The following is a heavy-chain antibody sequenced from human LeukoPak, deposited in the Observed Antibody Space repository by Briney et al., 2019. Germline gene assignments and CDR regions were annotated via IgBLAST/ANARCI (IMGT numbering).Heavy chain of an antibody. CDR2: IYTSGST. Sequence: SETLSLTCAVCGGSFSSYYWSWIRQPAGKGLEWIGRIYTSGSTNYNPSLKSRVTMSVDTSKNQFSLKLSSVTAADTAVYYCARDPGLITFGGVIPSEGYYFDYWGQGTLVTVSS. V-gene: IGHV4-4*07. D-gene: IGHD3-16*02. J-gene: IGHJ4*02. CDR1: GGSFSSYY. CDR3: ARDPGLITFGGVIPSEGYYFDY.